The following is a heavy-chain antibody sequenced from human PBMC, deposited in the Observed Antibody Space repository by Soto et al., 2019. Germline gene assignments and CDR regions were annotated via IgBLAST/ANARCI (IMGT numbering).Heavy chain of an antibody. CDR1: GFTISTYP. J-gene: IGHJ5*02. V-gene: IGHV3-23*01. CDR2: VTGSGGQI. CDR3: AKDAVYNDGLWLMDS. D-gene: IGHD2-21*01. Sequence: EVQLLESGGGLVQPGGSLRLSCAASGFTISTYPMTWVRQAPGKGLECVSGVTGSGGQIHYADSVKGRFTISKDNSKNTLYLQMSSLRDEDTALYYCAKDAVYNDGLWLMDSWGQGTLVTVSS.